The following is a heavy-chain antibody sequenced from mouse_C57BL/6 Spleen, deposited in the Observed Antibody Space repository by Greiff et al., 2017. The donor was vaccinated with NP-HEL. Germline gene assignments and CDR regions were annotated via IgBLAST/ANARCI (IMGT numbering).Heavy chain of an antibody. CDR2: INPNNGGT. Sequence: EVQLQQSGPELVKPGASVKISCKASGYTFTDYYMNWVKQSHGKSLEWIGDINPNNGGTSYNQKFKGKATLTVDKSSSTAYMELRSLTSEDSAVYYCARSYDSNYEGMDYWGQGTSVTVSS. V-gene: IGHV1-26*01. CDR3: ARSYDSNYEGMDY. D-gene: IGHD2-5*01. CDR1: GYTFTDYY. J-gene: IGHJ4*01.